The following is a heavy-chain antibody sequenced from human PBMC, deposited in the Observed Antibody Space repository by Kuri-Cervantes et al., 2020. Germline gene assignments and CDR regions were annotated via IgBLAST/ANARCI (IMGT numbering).Heavy chain of an antibody. J-gene: IGHJ5*02. CDR1: GVSISSYY. D-gene: IGHD2-15*01. CDR3: ARDGRCSGGSCYSP. V-gene: IGHV4-4*07. CDR2: IYTSGST. Sequence: SETLSLTCTVSGVSISSYYWSWIRQPAGKGLEWIGRIYTSGSTNYNPSLKSRVTMSVDTSKSQFSLKLSSVTAADTAVYYCARDGRCSGGSCYSPWGQGTLVTVSS.